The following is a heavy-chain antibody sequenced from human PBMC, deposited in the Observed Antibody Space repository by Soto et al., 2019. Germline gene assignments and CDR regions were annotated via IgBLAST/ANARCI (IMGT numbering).Heavy chain of an antibody. CDR1: GGSISTYY. CDR3: ARDMMEYCNSISCYRDAFAI. J-gene: IGHJ3*02. D-gene: IGHD2-2*01. Sequence: PSETLSLSCTVSGGSISTYYWSWVRQPPGKGLEWMGDIFYGVGTDYSPSLKSRLTITSDTSNSQISLKLTSVTAADTAVYYCARDMMEYCNSISCYRDAFAIWGQGTMVTVSS. V-gene: IGHV4-59*01. CDR2: IFYGVGT.